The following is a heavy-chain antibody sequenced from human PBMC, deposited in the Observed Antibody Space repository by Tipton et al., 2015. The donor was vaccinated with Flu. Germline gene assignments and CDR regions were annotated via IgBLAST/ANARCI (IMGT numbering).Heavy chain of an antibody. V-gene: IGHV4-34*01. Sequence: TLSLTCAVYGGSFSGYYWSWIRQPPGKGLEWIGEINHSGSTNYNPSLKSRVTISVDTSKNQFSLKLNSVTAADTALYYCARVGLLTVFGLLIPNHFDPWGQGTPVTVSS. CDR2: INHSGST. D-gene: IGHD3/OR15-3a*01. CDR3: ARVGLLTVFGLLIPNHFDP. J-gene: IGHJ5*02. CDR1: GGSFSGYY.